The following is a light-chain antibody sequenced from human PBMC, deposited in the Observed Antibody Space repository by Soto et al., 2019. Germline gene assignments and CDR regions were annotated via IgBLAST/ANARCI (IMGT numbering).Light chain of an antibody. CDR1: QSISSW. V-gene: IGKV1-5*01. CDR2: DAS. Sequence: DLQMTQSPSTLSASLGDRVTISCRASQSISSWFAWYQQKPGKAPKLLIYDASSSESGVPSRFGGSGAGTEFTLTISSLQPDDFATYYCQQYNSYWTFGQGTKVDIK. CDR3: QQYNSYWT. J-gene: IGKJ1*01.